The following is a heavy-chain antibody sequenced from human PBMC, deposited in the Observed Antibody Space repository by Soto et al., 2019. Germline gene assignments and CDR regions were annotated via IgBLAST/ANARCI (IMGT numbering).Heavy chain of an antibody. V-gene: IGHV4-34*01. Sequence: QVQLQQWGAGPLRPLETLSLTCGVSGGSFSGYYWAWIRQSPGKGLEWIGEINDRGSINYNPSLKSRVSISVDTSKNHYSLNLRSVTAADTAVYYCARESHDILTGPPWVWYFALRGRGTLVTVSS. CDR3: ARESHDILTGPPWVWYFAL. D-gene: IGHD3-9*01. J-gene: IGHJ2*01. CDR1: GGSFSGYY. CDR2: INDRGSI.